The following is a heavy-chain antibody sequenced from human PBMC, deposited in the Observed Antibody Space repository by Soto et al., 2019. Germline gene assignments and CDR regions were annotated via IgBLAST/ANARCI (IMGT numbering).Heavy chain of an antibody. D-gene: IGHD3-9*01. CDR1: GYTFTSYY. J-gene: IGHJ4*02. CDR3: ARVGADYDILTGYSDPFDY. Sequence: GASVKVSCKASGYTFTSYYMHWVRQAPGQGLEWMGIINPSGGSTSYAQKFQGRVTMTRDTSTSTVYMELSSLRSEDTAVYYCARVGADYDILTGYSDPFDYWGQGTLVTVSS. V-gene: IGHV1-46*01. CDR2: INPSGGST.